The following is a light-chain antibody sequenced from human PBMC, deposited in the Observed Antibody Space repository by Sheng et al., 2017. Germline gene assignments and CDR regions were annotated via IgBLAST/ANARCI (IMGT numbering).Light chain of an antibody. CDR2: AAS. J-gene: IGKJ3*01. V-gene: IGKV1-9*01. CDR3: QQYSSYSVT. Sequence: IQLTQSPSSLSASVGDRVTITCRASQGISSYLAWYQQKPGKAPKLLIYAASTLQSGVPSRFSGSGSGTDFTLTISSLQPDDFATYYCQQYSSYSVTFGPGTKVDIK. CDR1: QGISSY.